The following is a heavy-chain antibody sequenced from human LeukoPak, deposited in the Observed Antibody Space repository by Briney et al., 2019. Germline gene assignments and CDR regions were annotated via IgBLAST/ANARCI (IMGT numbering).Heavy chain of an antibody. J-gene: IGHJ6*03. CDR2: INPSGGST. D-gene: IGHD3-3*01. V-gene: IGHV1-46*03. CDR1: GYTFTSYY. CDR3: ARENTYYDFWSGYSYYYYYMDV. Sequence: ASVKVSCKASGYTFTSYYMHWVRQAPGQGLEWVGIINPSGGSTSYAQKFQGRVTMTRDTSTSTVYMELSSLRSEDTAVYYCARENTYYDFWSGYSYYYYYMDVWGKGTTVTVSS.